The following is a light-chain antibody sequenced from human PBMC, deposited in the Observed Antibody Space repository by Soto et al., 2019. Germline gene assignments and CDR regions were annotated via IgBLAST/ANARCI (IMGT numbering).Light chain of an antibody. CDR3: QQYGSSLTWT. CDR2: GAS. Sequence: EIVLTQSACTLSLSAGERATLSCGASQSVGSYLAWYQQKPVQAPRLLIYGASSRATGIPDRFSGSGSATDFTLTISRLEPEDFAVYYCQQYGSSLTWTFGQGTKVDIK. CDR1: QSVGSY. J-gene: IGKJ1*01. V-gene: IGKV3-20*01.